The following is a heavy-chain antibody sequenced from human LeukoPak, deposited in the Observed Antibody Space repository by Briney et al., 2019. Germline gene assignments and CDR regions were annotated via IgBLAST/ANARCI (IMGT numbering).Heavy chain of an antibody. CDR2: INHSGST. Sequence: SETLSLTCAVYGGSFSGYYWSWIRQPPGKGLEWIGEINHSGSTNYNPSLKSRVTISVDTSKNQFSLKLSSVTAADTAVYSCARVRSGSSSPTDYWGKGTLVTASS. J-gene: IGHJ4*02. D-gene: IGHD1-26*01. V-gene: IGHV4-34*01. CDR1: GGSFSGYY. CDR3: ARVRSGSSSPTDY.